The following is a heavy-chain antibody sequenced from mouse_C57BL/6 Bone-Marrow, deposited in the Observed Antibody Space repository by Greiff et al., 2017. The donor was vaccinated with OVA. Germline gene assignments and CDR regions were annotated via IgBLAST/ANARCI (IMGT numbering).Heavy chain of an antibody. V-gene: IGHV1-69*01. CDR3: ARDSSGYSAWFAY. Sequence: VQLQQPGAELVMPGASVKLSCKASGYTFTSYWMHWVKQRPGQGLEWIGEIDPSDSYTNYNQKFKGKSTLPVDKSSSTAYMKLSSLTSEDSAVYYWARDSSGYSAWFAYWGQGTLVTVSA. D-gene: IGHD3-2*02. J-gene: IGHJ3*01. CDR2: IDPSDSYT. CDR1: GYTFTSYW.